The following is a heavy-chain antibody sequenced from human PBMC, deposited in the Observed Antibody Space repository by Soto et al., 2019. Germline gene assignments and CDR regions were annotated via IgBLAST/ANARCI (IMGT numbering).Heavy chain of an antibody. CDR1: GVSITSNY. CDR3: ARDSPSSGRSFDL. Sequence: QVHLKESGPGLVKPSETLSLTCNVSGVSITSNYWNWVRQPAGKRREWIGRIFHTGATNVNSNLRSRVIMSIDTSKHQFSLKLRPVTAAETAVYYCARDSPSSGRSFDLWGQGILVTVSS. V-gene: IGHV4-4*07. J-gene: IGHJ4*02. CDR2: IFHTGAT. D-gene: IGHD1-26*01.